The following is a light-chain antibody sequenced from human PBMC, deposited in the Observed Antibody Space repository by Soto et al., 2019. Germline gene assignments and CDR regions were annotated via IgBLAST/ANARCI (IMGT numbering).Light chain of an antibody. CDR2: EVS. V-gene: IGLV2-14*01. Sequence: QSLLTQPASVSGSPGQSITISCTGTSSDVGGYNYVSWYQQHPGKAPKLMIYEVSNRPSGVSNRFSGSKSGNPASLTISGLQAEDEADYYCSSYTSSSTLVVFGGGTKLTVL. J-gene: IGLJ2*01. CDR3: SSYTSSSTLVV. CDR1: SSDVGGYNY.